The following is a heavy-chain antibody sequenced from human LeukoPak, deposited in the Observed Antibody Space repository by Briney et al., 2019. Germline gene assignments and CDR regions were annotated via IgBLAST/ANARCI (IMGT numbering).Heavy chain of an antibody. Sequence: GGSLRLSCAASGFNLSTYWMSWVRQAPGKGLEWVANIKQDGSEKSYVDSVKGRFTISRDNAKNSLYLQMNSLRAEDTAVYYCARGSSGSRRVNNYYYMDVWGKGTTVTVSS. J-gene: IGHJ6*03. V-gene: IGHV3-7*01. CDR2: IKQDGSEK. D-gene: IGHD1-26*01. CDR3: ARGSSGSRRVNNYYYMDV. CDR1: GFNLSTYW.